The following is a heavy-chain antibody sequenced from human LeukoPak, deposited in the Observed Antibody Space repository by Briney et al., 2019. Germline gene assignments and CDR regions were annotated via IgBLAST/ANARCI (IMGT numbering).Heavy chain of an antibody. D-gene: IGHD5-24*01. V-gene: IGHV5-51*01. CDR1: GYSFTSYW. CDR2: IYPGDSET. CDR3: TRSPRDGYHDAFDI. Sequence: GESLKISCKGSGYSFTSYWISWLRQMPGEGLEWMGIIYPGDSETRYSPSFQGQVTISADKSITTAYLQWGSLKASDTAMYYCTRSPRDGYHDAFDIWGQGTMVTVFS. J-gene: IGHJ3*02.